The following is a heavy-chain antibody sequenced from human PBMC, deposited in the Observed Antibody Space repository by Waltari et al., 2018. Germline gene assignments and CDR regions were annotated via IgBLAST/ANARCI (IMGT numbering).Heavy chain of an antibody. CDR1: GFTFSSYG. D-gene: IGHD2-2*01. V-gene: IGHV3-33*01. CDR3: ARDAMDLGDY. J-gene: IGHJ4*02. CDR2: IWYDGSNK. Sequence: QVQLVESGGGVVQPGRSLRLYCAASGFTFSSYGMHWVRQAPGKGLEGVAVIWYDGSNKYYADSVKGRFTISRDNSKNTLYLQMNSLRAEDTAVYYCARDAMDLGDYWGQGTLVTVSS.